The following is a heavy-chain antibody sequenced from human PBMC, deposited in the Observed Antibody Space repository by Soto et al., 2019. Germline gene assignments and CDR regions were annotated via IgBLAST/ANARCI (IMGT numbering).Heavy chain of an antibody. CDR1: GFTFSTFG. D-gene: IGHD1-26*01. Sequence: QVQLVESGGGVVQPGGSLRLSCAASGFTFSTFGMHWVRQASGKGLQWVALISYDGSNKYYADSVKGRFTISRDSSKKTLYLQMNSVRAKDTAVYYCAKDWDTRDYSYGMDVWGQGPTVTVS. J-gene: IGHJ6*02. CDR2: ISYDGSNK. CDR3: AKDWDTRDYSYGMDV. V-gene: IGHV3-30*18.